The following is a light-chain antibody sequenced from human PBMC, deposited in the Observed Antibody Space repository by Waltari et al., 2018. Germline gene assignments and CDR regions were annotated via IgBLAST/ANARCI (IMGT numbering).Light chain of an antibody. Sequence: DIVLTQSPATLSLSPGERATLSCRASQTVRSYLAWYQQKPGQAPRLLILDASSRAPGIPAKFSGSGSGTDFTLTVSNLEPEDFAVYYCQQRSNWPYTVGQGTRVEIK. CDR3: QQRSNWPYT. CDR1: QTVRSY. CDR2: DAS. V-gene: IGKV3-11*01. J-gene: IGKJ2*01.